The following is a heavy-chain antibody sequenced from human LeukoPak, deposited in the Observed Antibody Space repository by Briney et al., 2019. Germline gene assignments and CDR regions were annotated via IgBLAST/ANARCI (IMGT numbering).Heavy chain of an antibody. J-gene: IGHJ6*02. CDR3: AKAPIVVLITTSGMDV. CDR2: ISGDGRST. D-gene: IGHD3-22*01. Sequence: GGSLILSCAASGFTFDDYAMHWVRQAPGKGLEWVSLISGDGRSTYYADSVKGRFTISRDNRYNSLYLQMNSLRTEDTALYYCAKAPIVVLITTSGMDVWGQGTTVTVSS. V-gene: IGHV3-43*02. CDR1: GFTFDDYA.